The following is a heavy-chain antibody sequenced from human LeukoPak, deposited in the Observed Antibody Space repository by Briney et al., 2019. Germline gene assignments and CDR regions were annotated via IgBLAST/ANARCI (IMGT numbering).Heavy chain of an antibody. D-gene: IGHD3-3*01. J-gene: IGHJ4*02. CDR1: GGSISSYY. V-gene: IGHV4-59*01. CDR3: ARGGDYYDFWSGLDY. CDR2: IYYSGST. Sequence: SETLSLTCTGSGGSISSYYWSWIRQPPGKGLEWIGYIYYSGSTNYNPSLKSRVTISVDTSKNQFSLKLSSVTAADTAVYYCARGGDYYDFWSGLDYWGQGTLVTVSS.